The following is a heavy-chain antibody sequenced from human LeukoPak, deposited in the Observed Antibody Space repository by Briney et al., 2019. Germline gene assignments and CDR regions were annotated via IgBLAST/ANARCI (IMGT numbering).Heavy chain of an antibody. D-gene: IGHD5-18*01. V-gene: IGHV4-39*01. CDR3: ARHVSGSAMMHYFDY. CDR2: IYYSGSS. J-gene: IGHJ4*02. Sequence: SETLSLTCTVSGASISSRSYYWGWIRQPPGKGLQWIGSIYYSGSSYYNPSLQSRVTISVDTSKNHISLKVFSLTAADTALYYCARHVSGSAMMHYFDYWGQGNLVTVSS. CDR1: GASISSRSYY.